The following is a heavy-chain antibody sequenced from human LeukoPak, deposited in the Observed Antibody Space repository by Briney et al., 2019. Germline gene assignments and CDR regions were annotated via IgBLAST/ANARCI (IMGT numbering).Heavy chain of an antibody. D-gene: IGHD1-26*01. J-gene: IGHJ4*02. CDR1: GGSFSGYY. V-gene: IGHV4-34*01. CDR3: AREHRPSYSGSYQAEGGFDY. CDR2: INHSGST. Sequence: SETLSLTCAVYGGSFSGYYWSWIRQPPGKGLEWIGEINHSGSTNYNPSLKSRVTISVDTSKNQFSLKLSSVTAADTAVYYCAREHRPSYSGSYQAEGGFDYWGQGTLVTVSS.